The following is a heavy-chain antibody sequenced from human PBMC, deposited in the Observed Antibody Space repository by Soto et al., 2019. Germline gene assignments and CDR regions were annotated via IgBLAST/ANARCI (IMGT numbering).Heavy chain of an antibody. CDR1: GFAFSSYW. Sequence: GGSLRLSCAASGFAFSSYWMHWVRQAPGKGLVWVSRINSDGSSTSYADSVKGRFTISRDNAKNTLYLQMNSLRAEDTAVYYCARSSMATVAPFDYWGQGTLVTVSS. V-gene: IGHV3-74*01. J-gene: IGHJ4*02. CDR2: INSDGSST. D-gene: IGHD4-17*01. CDR3: ARSSMATVAPFDY.